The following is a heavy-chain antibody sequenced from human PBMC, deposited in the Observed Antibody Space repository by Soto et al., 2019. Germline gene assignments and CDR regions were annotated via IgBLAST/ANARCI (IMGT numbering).Heavy chain of an antibody. Sequence: SETLSLTCTVSGGSISSYYWSWIRQPPGKGLEWIGYIYYSGSTNYNPSLKSRVTISVDTSKNQFSLKLSSVTAADTAVYYCARLHYDFWSGYGFDYWGQGTLVTVSS. J-gene: IGHJ4*02. CDR1: GGSISSYY. CDR3: ARLHYDFWSGYGFDY. CDR2: IYYSGST. D-gene: IGHD3-3*01. V-gene: IGHV4-59*08.